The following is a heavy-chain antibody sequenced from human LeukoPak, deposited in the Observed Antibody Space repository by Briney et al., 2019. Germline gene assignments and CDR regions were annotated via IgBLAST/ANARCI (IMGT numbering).Heavy chain of an antibody. J-gene: IGHJ4*02. Sequence: SETLSLTCAVYGGSFSGYYWSWIRQPSGKGLEWIGEINHSGSTNYNPSLKSRVTISVDTSKNQFSLKLSSVTAADTAVYYCARGHRWDGYKSGPLFGYWGQGTLVTVSS. V-gene: IGHV4-34*01. CDR1: GGSFSGYY. CDR3: ARGHRWDGYKSGPLFGY. CDR2: INHSGST. D-gene: IGHD5-24*01.